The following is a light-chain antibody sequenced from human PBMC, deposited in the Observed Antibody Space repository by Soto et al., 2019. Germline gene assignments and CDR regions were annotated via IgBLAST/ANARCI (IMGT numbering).Light chain of an antibody. J-gene: IGKJ5*01. Sequence: DIQMTQSPSSLSASVGDRVTITCRASQSISSYLNWYQQKPGKAPKLLIYGASSFQSGAPSRFSGSGSATDFTLTISSLQREDFATYYCQQSYSTPFTFGQGTRLEIK. CDR3: QQSYSTPFT. CDR1: QSISSY. V-gene: IGKV1-39*01. CDR2: GAS.